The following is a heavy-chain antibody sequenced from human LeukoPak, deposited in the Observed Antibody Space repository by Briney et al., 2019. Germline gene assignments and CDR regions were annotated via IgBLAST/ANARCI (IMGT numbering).Heavy chain of an antibody. CDR1: GFTFSSYW. CDR2: IKQDGSEK. D-gene: IGHD3-3*01. J-gene: IGHJ6*03. CDR3: TTDRVRTYDFWSGYYREYYYYMDV. V-gene: IGHV3-7*03. Sequence: GGSLRLSCAASGFTFSSYWMSWVRQAPGKGLEWVANIKQDGSEKYYVDSVKGRFTISRDNAKNSLYLQMNSLRAEDTAVYYCTTDRVRTYDFWSGYYREYYYYMDVWGKGTTVTVSS.